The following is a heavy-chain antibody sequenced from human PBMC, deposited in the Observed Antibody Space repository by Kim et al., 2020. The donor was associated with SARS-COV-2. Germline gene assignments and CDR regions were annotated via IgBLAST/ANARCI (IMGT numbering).Heavy chain of an antibody. Sequence: SETLSLTCTVSGGSISSGGYYWSWIRQHPGKGLEWIGYIYYSGSTYYNPSLKSRVTISVDTSKNQFSLKLSSVTAADTAVYYCARVIRDSSGYCPVDYWGQGTLVTVSS. D-gene: IGHD3-22*01. CDR1: GGSISSGGYY. V-gene: IGHV4-31*03. CDR3: ARVIRDSSGYCPVDY. J-gene: IGHJ4*02. CDR2: IYYSGST.